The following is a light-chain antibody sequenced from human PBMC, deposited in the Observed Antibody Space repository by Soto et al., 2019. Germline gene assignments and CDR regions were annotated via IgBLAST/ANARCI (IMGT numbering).Light chain of an antibody. CDR2: GAS. Sequence: EGVMTQSPATLSVSPGERATLSCRASQRVNANLSWYQQKPGQAHRLLIHGASNRATGIPARFSGSGFGTEFILTISSLQSEDFAVYYCQQYQTWLWTFGQVTKVEI. V-gene: IGKV3-15*01. CDR1: QRVNAN. J-gene: IGKJ1*01. CDR3: QQYQTWLWT.